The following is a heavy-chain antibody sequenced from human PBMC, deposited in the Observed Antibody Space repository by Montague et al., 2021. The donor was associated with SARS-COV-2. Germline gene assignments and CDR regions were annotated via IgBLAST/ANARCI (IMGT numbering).Heavy chain of an antibody. CDR2: ICDSGST. J-gene: IGHJ5*02. V-gene: IGHV4-61*01. D-gene: IGHD3-22*01. Sequence: SETLSLTCTVTGDSVISDKYYWSWIRQPPGKGLEWIGFICDSGSTSYNPSLHSRVTITIDTSKNQFSLNLMSVTPADTAVYYCVKGSGYPWGQGTLVTVSP. CDR3: VKGSGYP. CDR1: GDSVISDKYY.